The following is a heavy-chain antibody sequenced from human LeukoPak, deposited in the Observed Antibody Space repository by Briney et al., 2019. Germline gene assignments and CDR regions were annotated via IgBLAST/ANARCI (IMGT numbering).Heavy chain of an antibody. CDR3: ARWATGGIAAASPLDY. CDR2: INPNSGGT. D-gene: IGHD6-13*01. Sequence: ASVKVSCKASGYTITGYYMHWVRQAPGQGLEWMGWINPNSGGTNYAQKFQGRVTMTRDTSISTAYMELSRLRSDDTAVYYCARWATGGIAAASPLDYWGQGTLVTVSS. V-gene: IGHV1-2*02. J-gene: IGHJ4*02. CDR1: GYTITGYY.